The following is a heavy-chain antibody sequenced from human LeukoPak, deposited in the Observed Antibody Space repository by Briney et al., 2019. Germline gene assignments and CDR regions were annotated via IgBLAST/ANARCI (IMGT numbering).Heavy chain of an antibody. J-gene: IGHJ4*02. Sequence: SETLSLTCTASGGSISSGGYYWSWIRQPPGKGLEWIGYIYYSGSTNYNPSLKSRVTMSVDTSKNQFSLKLSSVTAADTAVYYCARELELWGAYYFDYWGQGTLVTVSS. CDR1: GGSISSGGYY. V-gene: IGHV4-61*08. CDR3: ARELELWGAYYFDY. CDR2: IYYSGST. D-gene: IGHD1-7*01.